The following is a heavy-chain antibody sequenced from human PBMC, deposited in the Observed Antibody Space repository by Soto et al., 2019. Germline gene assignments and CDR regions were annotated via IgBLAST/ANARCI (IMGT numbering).Heavy chain of an antibody. Sequence: QVQLVESGGGVVQPGRSLRLSCAASGFTFSSYAMHWVRQAPGKGLEWVAVISYDGSNKYYADSVKGRFTISRDNSKNTLYLQMNSLRAEDTAVYYCASGVAEGDYGDPPGPRGQGTLVTVSS. D-gene: IGHD4-17*01. J-gene: IGHJ5*02. CDR2: ISYDGSNK. CDR1: GFTFSSYA. V-gene: IGHV3-30-3*01. CDR3: ASGVAEGDYGDPPGP.